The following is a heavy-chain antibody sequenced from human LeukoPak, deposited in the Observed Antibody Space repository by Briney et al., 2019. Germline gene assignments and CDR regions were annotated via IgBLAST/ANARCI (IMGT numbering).Heavy chain of an antibody. J-gene: IGHJ4*02. V-gene: IGHV4-34*01. Sequence: SETLSLTCAVHGGSFSGYYWSWIRQPPGKGLEWIGEINHSGSTNYNPSLKSRVTISVDTSKNQFSLKLSSVTAADTAVYYCAREIPFRWQRRDIRKYYFDYWGQGTLVTVSS. CDR3: AREIPFRWQRRDIRKYYFDY. CDR1: GGSFSGYY. CDR2: INHSGST. D-gene: IGHD4-23*01.